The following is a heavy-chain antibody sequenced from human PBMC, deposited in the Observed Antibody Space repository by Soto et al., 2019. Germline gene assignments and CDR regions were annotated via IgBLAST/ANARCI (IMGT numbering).Heavy chain of an antibody. CDR1: GFTFSSYG. J-gene: IGHJ6*02. CDR3: ARTGYSSSSGYYYYYGMDV. V-gene: IGHV3-33*01. Sequence: GGSLRLSCAASGFTFSSYGMHWVRQAPGKGLEWVAVIWYDGSNKYYADSVKGRFTISRDNSKNTLYLQMNSPRAEDTAVYYCARTGYSSSSGYYYYYGMDVWGQGTTVTVSS. CDR2: IWYDGSNK. D-gene: IGHD6-6*01.